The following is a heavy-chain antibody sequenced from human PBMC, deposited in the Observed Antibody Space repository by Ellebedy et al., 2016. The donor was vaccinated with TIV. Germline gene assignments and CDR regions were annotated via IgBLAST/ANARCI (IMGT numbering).Heavy chain of an antibody. D-gene: IGHD3-16*01. V-gene: IGHV3-15*01. J-gene: IGHJ5*02. CDR1: GFSFNNAW. CDR2: IKSKTDGETT. Sequence: GGSLRLSXAASGFSFNNAWMSWVRQAPGKGLEWVGRIKSKTDGETTDHAAPVKGRFTISRDDSKNTLYLQMSSLKTEDTAVYYCTTDLYFSAFWGWFNPWGQGTLVTVSS. CDR3: TTDLYFSAFWGWFNP.